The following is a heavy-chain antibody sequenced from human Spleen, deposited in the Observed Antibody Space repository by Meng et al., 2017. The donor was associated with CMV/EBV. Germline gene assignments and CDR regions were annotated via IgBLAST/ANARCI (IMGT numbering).Heavy chain of an antibody. CDR3: AKQWLGDGWYHFDF. CDR1: RFTFSDYY. V-gene: IGHV3-69-1*01. J-gene: IGHJ4*02. D-gene: IGHD6-19*01. CDR2: ISNSSTI. Sequence: GESLKISCAASRFTFSDYYMNWVRQAPGKGLEWVSSISNSSTIYYADSVKGRFTISGDTSKNTLYLQMNSLRTEDTGVYHCAKQWLGDGWYHFDFWGQGTLVTVSS.